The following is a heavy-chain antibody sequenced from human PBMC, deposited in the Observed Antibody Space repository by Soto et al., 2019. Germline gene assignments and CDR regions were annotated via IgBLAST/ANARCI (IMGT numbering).Heavy chain of an antibody. V-gene: IGHV3-23*01. CDR2: ISGSGGST. J-gene: IGHJ4*02. Sequence: GGSLRLSCAASGFTFSSYAMSWVRQAPGKGLEWVSAISGSGGSTYYADSVKGRFTISRDNSKNTLYLQMNSLRAEDTAVYYCAKDHARYYDFSEGVDSDYWGQGTLVTVSS. CDR1: GFTFSSYA. CDR3: AKDHARYYDFSEGVDSDY. D-gene: IGHD3-3*01.